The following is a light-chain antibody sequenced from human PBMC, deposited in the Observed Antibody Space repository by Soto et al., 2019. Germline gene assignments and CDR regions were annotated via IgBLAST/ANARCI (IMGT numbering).Light chain of an antibody. V-gene: IGKV1-5*03. Sequence: DIQMTQSPSTLSASVGDRVTITCRASQSISSWLAWYQQKPGKAPKLLIYKASSLESGVPSRFSGSGSGTEFTLTSSSLQPDDFATYYCQPYNSYWTFGQGTKVEIK. J-gene: IGKJ1*01. CDR2: KAS. CDR3: QPYNSYWT. CDR1: QSISSW.